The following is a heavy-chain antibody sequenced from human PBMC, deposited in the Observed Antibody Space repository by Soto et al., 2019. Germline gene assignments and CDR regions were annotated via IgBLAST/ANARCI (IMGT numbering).Heavy chain of an antibody. CDR1: GFTFSSYA. D-gene: IGHD2-2*01. Sequence: GGSLRLSCAASGFTFSSYAVSWVRQAPGKGLEWVSAISGSGGSTYYADSVKGRFTISRDNSKNTLYLQMNSLRAEDTAVYYCAKVPFIVVVPAATDAFDIWGQGTMVTVSS. CDR3: AKVPFIVVVPAATDAFDI. V-gene: IGHV3-23*01. CDR2: ISGSGGST. J-gene: IGHJ3*02.